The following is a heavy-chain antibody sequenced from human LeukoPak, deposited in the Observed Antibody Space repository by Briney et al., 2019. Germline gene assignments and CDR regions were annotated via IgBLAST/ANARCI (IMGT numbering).Heavy chain of an antibody. V-gene: IGHV3-30*18. D-gene: IGHD1-1*01. CDR2: IAYDGNNT. J-gene: IGHJ6*04. CDR3: AKTGMLRRVGYLDV. Sequence: GGALRLSCVASGFIFSDYGIQWVRQAPGKGLEWVAVIAYDGNNTYYGDSVRGRFTISRDNSKKMVYLEMNSLRVEDTAVYYCAKTGMLRRVGYLDVWGKGTAVIVSS. CDR1: GFIFSDYG.